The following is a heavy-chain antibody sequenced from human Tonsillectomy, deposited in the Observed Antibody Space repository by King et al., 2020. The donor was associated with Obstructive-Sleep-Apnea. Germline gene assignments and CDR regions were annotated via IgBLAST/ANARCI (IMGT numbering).Heavy chain of an antibody. V-gene: IGHV1-46*01. CDR3: AREGYCGGDCYGNWFDP. J-gene: IGHJ5*02. CDR2: INPSGGST. Sequence: QLVQSGAEVKKPGASVKVSCKASGYTFTSYYMHWVRQAPGQGLEWMGIINPSGGSTSYAQKFQGRVTMTRDTSTSTVYMELSSLRSEDTAVYYCAREGYCGGDCYGNWFDPWGQGTLVTVSS. D-gene: IGHD2-21*02. CDR1: GYTFTSYY.